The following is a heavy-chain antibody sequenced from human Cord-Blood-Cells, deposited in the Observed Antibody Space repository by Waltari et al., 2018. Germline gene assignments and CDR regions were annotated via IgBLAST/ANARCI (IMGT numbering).Heavy chain of an antibody. V-gene: IGHV5-51*01. D-gene: IGHD6-19*01. Sequence: VQLLQSGAEVQKPGESPKSACQAAGSSFTSHWIDCVSQMPGKGLEWKGIIYPGDSYTRYSPSFQGQVTISADKSISTAYLQWSSLKASDTAMYYCARHSSGWYGVDYWGQGTLVTVSS. CDR2: IYPGDSYT. J-gene: IGHJ4*02. CDR1: GSSFTSHW. CDR3: ARHSSGWYGVDY.